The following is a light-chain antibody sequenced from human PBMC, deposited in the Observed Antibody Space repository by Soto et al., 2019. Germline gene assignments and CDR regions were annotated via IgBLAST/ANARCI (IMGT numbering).Light chain of an antibody. CDR2: EDN. Sequence: NFMLTQPHSVSASPGKTVTISCTRSSGSIASNYVQWYQQRPGSSPPTVIYEDNQRPSGVPDRFSGSIDSSSNSASLTISGLKTEDEADYYCQSYDSSIRVFGGGTKLTVL. CDR1: SGSIASNY. J-gene: IGLJ3*02. V-gene: IGLV6-57*01. CDR3: QSYDSSIRV.